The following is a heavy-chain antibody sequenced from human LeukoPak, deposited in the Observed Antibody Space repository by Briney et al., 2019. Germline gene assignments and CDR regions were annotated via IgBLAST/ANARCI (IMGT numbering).Heavy chain of an antibody. D-gene: IGHD6-13*01. V-gene: IGHV3-7*01. CDR2: IKQDGSEK. J-gene: IGHJ4*02. CDR1: GFTFSSYW. CDR3: ARDSGPAAGTELDY. Sequence: GGSLRLSCAASGFTFSSYWMSWVRQAPGKGLEWVANIKQDGSEKYYVDSVKGRFTISRDNAKNSLYLQMNSLRAEDTAVYYCARDSGPAAGTELDYWGQGTLVTVSS.